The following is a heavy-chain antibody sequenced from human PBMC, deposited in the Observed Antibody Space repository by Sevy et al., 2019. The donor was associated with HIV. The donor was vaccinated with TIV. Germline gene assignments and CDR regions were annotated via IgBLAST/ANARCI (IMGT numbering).Heavy chain of an antibody. V-gene: IGHV3-23*01. D-gene: IGHD6-19*01. CDR1: GFTFSSYA. Sequence: GGSLRLSCAASGFTFSSYAMSWVRQAPGKGLEWVSTISSCVGSTYYADSVKGRFTISRDNSKNRLSLLMNSLRAEDTALYYCAKAGVAVAGTFDLFYFDYWGQGTLVTVSS. J-gene: IGHJ4*02. CDR2: ISSCVGST. CDR3: AKAGVAVAGTFDLFYFDY.